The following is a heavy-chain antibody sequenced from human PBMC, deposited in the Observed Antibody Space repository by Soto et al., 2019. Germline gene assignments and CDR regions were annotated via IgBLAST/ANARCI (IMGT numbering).Heavy chain of an antibody. CDR2: INPHSGVT. J-gene: IGHJ4*02. CDR1: GYTFTDHS. Sequence: QVHLAQSGAEVKKPGASVKVSCKTSGYTFTDHSLHWVRQAPGQGLEWMGWINPHSGVTVSAENFEGRVTMTRDTSINTAYMELGWLRSDDTATYYCALEMSAITYFHYWGQGTLLTVSS. CDR3: ALEMSAITYFHY. D-gene: IGHD3-3*01. V-gene: IGHV1-2*02.